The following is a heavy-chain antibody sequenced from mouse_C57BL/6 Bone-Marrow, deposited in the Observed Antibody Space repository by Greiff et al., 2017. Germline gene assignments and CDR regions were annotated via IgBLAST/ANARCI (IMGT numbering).Heavy chain of an antibody. CDR1: GYTFTEYT. Sequence: VQLQQSGAELVKPGASVKLSCKASGYTFTEYTIHWVKQRSGQGLEWIGWFYPGSGSIKYNEKFKDKATLTADKSSSTVYRELSILTSEDSAVYFCARHEEGGGYYVYAMDYWGQGTSVTVSS. V-gene: IGHV1-62-2*01. D-gene: IGHD2-3*01. J-gene: IGHJ4*01. CDR3: ARHEEGGGYYVYAMDY. CDR2: FYPGSGSI.